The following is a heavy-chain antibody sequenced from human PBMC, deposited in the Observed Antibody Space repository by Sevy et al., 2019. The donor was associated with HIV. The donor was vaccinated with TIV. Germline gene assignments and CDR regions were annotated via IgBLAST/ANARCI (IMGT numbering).Heavy chain of an antibody. CDR3: ARAYCTGGSCYSLAY. J-gene: IGHJ4*02. Sequence: ASVKVSCKVSGYTFTTYRITWVRQAPGQGLEWMGWISPHNGDTNYPQNLQGRVTMITDTSTTTAYMELRSLRFDDTAIYYCARAYCTGGSCYSLAYWGQGTLVTVSS. CDR2: ISPHNGDT. D-gene: IGHD2-15*01. V-gene: IGHV1-18*01. CDR1: GYTFTTYR.